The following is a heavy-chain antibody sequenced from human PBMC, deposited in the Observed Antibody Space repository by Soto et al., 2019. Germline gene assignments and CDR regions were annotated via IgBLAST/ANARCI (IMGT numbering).Heavy chain of an antibody. Sequence: SETLSLTCTVSSGSISTYYWSWIRQPPGKGLEWIGYIYYTGSTNYNPSLKTRVAISMDTSKNQFSLNLSSVTAADTAVYYCAGAPNWAYFDYWGQGTLVTVSS. V-gene: IGHV4-59*01. CDR3: AGAPNWAYFDY. J-gene: IGHJ4*02. CDR2: IYYTGST. D-gene: IGHD7-27*01. CDR1: SGSISTYY.